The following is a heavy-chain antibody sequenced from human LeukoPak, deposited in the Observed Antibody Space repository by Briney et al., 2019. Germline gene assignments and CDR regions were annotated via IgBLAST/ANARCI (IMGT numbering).Heavy chain of an antibody. CDR3: ARHLIMVTPWYLHY. D-gene: IGHD2-21*01. V-gene: IGHV4-39*01. Sequence: PSETLSLTCTVSGGSVSTSSYYWGWIRQPPGKGMEWIGSIYYSGSTYHNPSLKSRVTISVDTSKNQFSLKLSSMTAADTAVYYCARHLIMVTPWYLHYGGQGTLVTVSS. J-gene: IGHJ4*02. CDR1: GGSVSTSSYY. CDR2: IYYSGST.